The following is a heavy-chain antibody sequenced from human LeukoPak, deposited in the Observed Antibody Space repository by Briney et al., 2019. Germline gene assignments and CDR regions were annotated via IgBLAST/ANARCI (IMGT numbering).Heavy chain of an antibody. D-gene: IGHD2-2*02. CDR2: IIPIFGTA. CDR1: GGTFSSHA. CDR3: ARGLGYCSSTSCYTGWFDP. Sequence: RGASVKVSCKASGGTFSSHAISWVRQAPGQGLEWMGGIIPIFGTANYAQKFQGRVTITADESTSTAYMELSSLRSEDTAVYYCARGLGYCSSTSCYTGWFDPWGQGTLVTVSS. J-gene: IGHJ5*02. V-gene: IGHV1-69*13.